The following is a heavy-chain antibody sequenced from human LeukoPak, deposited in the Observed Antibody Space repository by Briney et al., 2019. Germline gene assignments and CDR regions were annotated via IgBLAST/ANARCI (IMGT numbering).Heavy chain of an antibody. CDR2: ISGSGTKT. V-gene: IGHV3-23*01. CDR3: ARQNYYDSSGPEGYFDY. CDR1: GFTFSSYA. Sequence: AGGSLRLSCTASGFTFSSYAMSWVRQAPGKGLKWVSSISGSGTKTYYADSVKGRFTISRDNSKNTLYLQMNSLRAEDTAVYYCARQNYYDSSGPEGYFDYWGQGTLVTVSS. D-gene: IGHD3-22*01. J-gene: IGHJ4*02.